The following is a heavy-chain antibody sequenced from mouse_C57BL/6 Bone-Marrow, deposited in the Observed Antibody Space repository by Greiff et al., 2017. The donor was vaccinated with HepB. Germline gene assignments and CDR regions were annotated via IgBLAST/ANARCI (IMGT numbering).Heavy chain of an antibody. CDR1: GFTFSDYG. J-gene: IGHJ2*01. CDR3: ARSITSVVATFYYFDY. V-gene: IGHV5-17*01. Sequence: DVQLVESGGGLVKPGGSLKLSCAASGFTFSDYGMHWVRQAPEKGLEWVAYISSGSSTIYYADTVKGRFTISRDNAKNTLFLQMTSLRSEDTAMYYCARSITSVVATFYYFDYWGQGTTLTVSS. D-gene: IGHD1-1*01. CDR2: ISSGSSTI.